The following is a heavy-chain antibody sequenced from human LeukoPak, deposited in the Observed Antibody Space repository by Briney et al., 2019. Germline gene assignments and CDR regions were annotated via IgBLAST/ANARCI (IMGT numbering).Heavy chain of an antibody. CDR3: PKYRGIAVAITYFDY. V-gene: IGHV3-23*01. J-gene: IGHJ4*02. D-gene: IGHD6-19*01. CDR2: LSGSGGST. CDR1: GFTFSSYA. Sequence: GGSLRLSCAASGFTFSSYAMSWVRQAPGKGLEWVSALSGSGGSTYYADSVKGRFTISRDNSKNTLYLQMKSLRAGDTAVCYCPKYRGIAVAITYFDYGGQGTLVSVSS.